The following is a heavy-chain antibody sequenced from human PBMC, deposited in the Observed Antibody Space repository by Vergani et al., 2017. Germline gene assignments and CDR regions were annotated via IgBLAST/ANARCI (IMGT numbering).Heavy chain of an antibody. J-gene: IGHJ1*01. CDR2: INPNSGGT. CDR3: AAGEVYYYDSSGRFQH. V-gene: IGHV1-2*02. Sequence: QVQLVQSGAEVKKPGASVKVSCKASGYTFTGYYMHWVRQAPGQGLEWMGWINPNSGGTNYAQKFQERVTITRDMSTSTAYMELSSLRSEDTAVYYCAAGEVYYYDSSGRFQHWGQGTLVTV. D-gene: IGHD3-22*01. CDR1: GYTFTGYY.